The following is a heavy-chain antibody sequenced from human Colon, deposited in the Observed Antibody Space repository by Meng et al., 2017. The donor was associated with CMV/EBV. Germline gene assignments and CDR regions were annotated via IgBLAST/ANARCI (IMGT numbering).Heavy chain of an antibody. V-gene: IGHV3-74*01. Sequence: GESLKISCAASGFSFTSYWMHWVRQAPGKGLVWISGMNAEGNIINNADSVKGRFTISRDNARNTLYLQMNSLRGDDTAVYYCVVKGSAWFDYWGQGTLVTVSS. CDR1: GFSFTSYW. CDR3: VVKGSAWFDY. J-gene: IGHJ4*02. D-gene: IGHD2-21*01. CDR2: MNAEGNII.